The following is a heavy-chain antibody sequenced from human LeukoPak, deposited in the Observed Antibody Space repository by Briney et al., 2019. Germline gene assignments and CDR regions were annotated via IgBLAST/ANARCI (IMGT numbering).Heavy chain of an antibody. CDR1: GFTFSSYG. CDR3: ARASGYSQRGQGALDP. CDR2: IWYNGSNK. D-gene: IGHD5-18*01. V-gene: IGHV3-33*01. Sequence: TGGSLRLSCAASGFTFSSYGMHRVRQAPGKGLEWVAVIWYNGSNKYYADSVKGRFTISRDNSKNTLYLQMNSLRAEDTAVYYCARASGYSQRGQGALDPWGQGTLVTVSS. J-gene: IGHJ5*02.